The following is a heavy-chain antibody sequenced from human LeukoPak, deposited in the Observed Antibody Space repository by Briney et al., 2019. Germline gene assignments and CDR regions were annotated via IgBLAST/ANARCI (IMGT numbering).Heavy chain of an antibody. CDR2: IYYSGST. CDR1: GGSISSSSYY. J-gene: IGHJ4*02. Sequence: SETLSLTCTVSGGSISSSSYYWGWIRQPPGKGLEWIGSIYYSGSTYYNPPLKSRVTISVDTSKNQFSLKLSSVTAADTAVYYCARHKKQYYDFDYWGQGTLVTVSS. D-gene: IGHD3-3*01. CDR3: ARHKKQYYDFDY. V-gene: IGHV4-39*01.